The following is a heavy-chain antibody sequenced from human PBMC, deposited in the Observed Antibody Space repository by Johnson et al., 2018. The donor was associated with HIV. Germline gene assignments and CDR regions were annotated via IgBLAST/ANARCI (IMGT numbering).Heavy chain of an antibody. CDR2: IYSGGST. CDR3: ARDGYSSSSFGAFDI. Sequence: QVQLVESGGGVVQPGRSLRLSCAASGFTFSSYGMHWVRQAPGKGLEWVAVIYSGGSTYYADSVKGRFTISRDNSKNTLYLQMNSLRAEDTAVYYCARDGYSSSSFGAFDIWGQGTMVTVSS. D-gene: IGHD6-6*01. V-gene: IGHV3-NL1*01. CDR1: GFTFSSYG. J-gene: IGHJ3*02.